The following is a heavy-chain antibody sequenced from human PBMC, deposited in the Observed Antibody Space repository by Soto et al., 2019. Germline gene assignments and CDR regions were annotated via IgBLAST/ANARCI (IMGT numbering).Heavy chain of an antibody. CDR3: XKDGXXXXXXNWFDP. V-gene: IGHV3-30*18. CDR1: GFTFSDYV. CDR2: ISYDGRSE. J-gene: IGHJ5*02. Sequence: QVQLVESGGGVVQPGRSLRLSCAASGFTFSDYVMHWVRQXPGXXXXWVATISYDGRSEYYVDSVKGRFTISRDNSKNTLYLQMNSLRTEDSAXXSXXKDGXXXXXXNWFDPWGQGTLVTVSS.